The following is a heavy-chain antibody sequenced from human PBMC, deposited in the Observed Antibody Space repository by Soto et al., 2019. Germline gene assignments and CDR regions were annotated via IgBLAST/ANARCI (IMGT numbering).Heavy chain of an antibody. CDR1: GFILSSYW. CDR2: TKLDGSAQ. D-gene: IGHD6-19*01. J-gene: IGHJ4*02. Sequence: EVLLVESGGGLVQPGGSLRLSCAASGFILSSYWMSWVRQAPGKGLEWVASTKLDGSAQYDVDSVKGRFSVSSDNAKNSLYLQLNNLRVDDTAVYYCVRDRGWYTFDNWGQGTLVTVSS. CDR3: VRDRGWYTFDN. V-gene: IGHV3-7*01.